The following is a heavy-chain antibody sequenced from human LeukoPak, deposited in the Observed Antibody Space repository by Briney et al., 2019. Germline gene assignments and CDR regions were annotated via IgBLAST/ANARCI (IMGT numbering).Heavy chain of an antibody. CDR2: RYYRSKWCY. CDR1: GDSFSSNTAA. D-gene: IGHD2-2*02. Sequence: SQTLSLTCAISGDSFSSNTAAWNWIRQSPSRGLEWLVRRYYRSKWCYEYALAVKSRIIINPDTSKYQFALQLNSVTPEDTAVYYCARYTIGTVRYGDVWGQGTTVTVSS. CDR3: ARYTIGTVRYGDV. J-gene: IGHJ6*02. V-gene: IGHV6-1*01.